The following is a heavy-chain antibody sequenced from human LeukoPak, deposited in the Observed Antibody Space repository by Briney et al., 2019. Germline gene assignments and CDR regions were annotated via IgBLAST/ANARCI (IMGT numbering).Heavy chain of an antibody. CDR1: GFIFQDFG. Sequence: PGGSLRLSCEASGFIFQDFGMSWVRQAPGKALEWVSGLNWNGGITDYADSVKGRFTISRDNAKNSLYLEMHSLRAEDTALYYCARDGGYCSSSTCYTLDYWGQGVLVTVSS. V-gene: IGHV3-20*04. D-gene: IGHD2-2*02. J-gene: IGHJ4*02. CDR2: LNWNGGIT. CDR3: ARDGGYCSSSTCYTLDY.